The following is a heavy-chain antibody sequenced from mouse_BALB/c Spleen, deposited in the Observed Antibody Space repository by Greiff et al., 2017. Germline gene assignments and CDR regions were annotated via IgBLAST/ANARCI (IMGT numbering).Heavy chain of an antibody. D-gene: IGHD2-1*01. CDR1: GFSFTSYG. V-gene: IGHV2-9*02. Sequence: QVQLQQSGPGLVAPSQSLSITCTVSGFSFTSYGVHWVRQPPGKGLEWLGVIWAGGSTNYNSALMSRLSISKDNSKSQVFLKMNSLQTDDTAMYYCARYYGNYDAMDYWGQGTSVTVSS. J-gene: IGHJ4*01. CDR3: ARYYGNYDAMDY. CDR2: IWAGGST.